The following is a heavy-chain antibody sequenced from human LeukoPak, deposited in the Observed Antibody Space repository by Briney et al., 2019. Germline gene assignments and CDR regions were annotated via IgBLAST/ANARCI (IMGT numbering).Heavy chain of an antibody. Sequence: SETLSLTCAVYGGSFSGYYWSWIRQPPGKGLEWIGEINHSGSTNYNPSLKSRVTISVDTSKNQFSLKLSSVTAADTAVYYCARDYSSPTPDSNYYYYYMDVWGKGTTVTVSS. J-gene: IGHJ6*03. CDR2: INHSGST. V-gene: IGHV4-34*01. D-gene: IGHD6-13*01. CDR1: GGSFSGYY. CDR3: ARDYSSPTPDSNYYYYYMDV.